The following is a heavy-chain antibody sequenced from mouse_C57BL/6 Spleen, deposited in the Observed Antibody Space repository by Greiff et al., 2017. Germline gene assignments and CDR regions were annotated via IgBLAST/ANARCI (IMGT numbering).Heavy chain of an antibody. D-gene: IGHD4-1*01. J-gene: IGHJ3*01. V-gene: IGHV3-6*01. CDR1: GYSITSGYY. Sequence: EVKLQESGPGLVKPSQSLSLTCSVTGYSITSGYYWNWIRQFPGNKLEWMGYISYDGSNNYNPSLKNRITITRDTSTNQFFLKLNSVTTEDTATYYSARGTGDAYWGQGTLVTVSA. CDR2: ISYDGSN. CDR3: ARGTGDAY.